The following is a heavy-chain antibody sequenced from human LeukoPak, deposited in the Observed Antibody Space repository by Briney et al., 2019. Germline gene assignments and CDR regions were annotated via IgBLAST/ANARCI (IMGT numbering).Heavy chain of an antibody. D-gene: IGHD3-3*01. CDR1: GFTFTSHW. Sequence: RPGGSLRLSCAASGFTFTSHWMHWVRHAPGKGLVWVSFINSDGSSTTYVDCVKGRFTNSRDKARYKLYLQMNSLRAGDTAVYYCARGGLGVGVDYWGQGTLVTVSS. CDR2: INSDGSST. J-gene: IGHJ4*02. V-gene: IGHV3-74*01. CDR3: ARGGLGVGVDY.